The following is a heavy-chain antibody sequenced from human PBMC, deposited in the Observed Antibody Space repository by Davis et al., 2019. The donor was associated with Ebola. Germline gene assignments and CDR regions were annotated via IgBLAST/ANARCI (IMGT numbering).Heavy chain of an antibody. V-gene: IGHV3-66*01. J-gene: IGHJ4*02. CDR2: IYSGGST. CDR3: VKGSITMTVVVYFDL. Sequence: PGGSLRLSCAASGFTFSSYSMNWVRQAPGKGLEWVSVIYSGGSTYYADSVKGRFTISRDNSKNTLYLQMSSLRIEDTAVYYCVKGSITMTVVVYFDLWGQGTLVTVSS. D-gene: IGHD3-22*01. CDR1: GFTFSSYS.